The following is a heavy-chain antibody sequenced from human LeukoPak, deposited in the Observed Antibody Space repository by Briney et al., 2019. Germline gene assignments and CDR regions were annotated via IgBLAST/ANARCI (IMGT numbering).Heavy chain of an antibody. D-gene: IGHD1-14*01. CDR3: AKDLVYEPEYYYGMDV. V-gene: IGHV3-30*18. J-gene: IGHJ6*02. CDR2: ISYDGSNK. Sequence: GGSLRLSCAASGFTFSSYGMHWVRQAPGKGLEWVAVISYDGSNKYYADSVKGRFTISRDNSKNTLYLQMNSLRAEDTAVYYCAKDLVYEPEYYYGMDVWGQGTTVTVSS. CDR1: GFTFSSYG.